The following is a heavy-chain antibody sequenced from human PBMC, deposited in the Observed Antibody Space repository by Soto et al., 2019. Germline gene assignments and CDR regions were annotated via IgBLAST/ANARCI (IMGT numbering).Heavy chain of an antibody. V-gene: IGHV4-31*03. CDR1: RGSISSGGFY. Sequence: PSETLSLTCTVSRGSISSGGFYWSWIRQSPGKGLEWIGFIYANGNSYYNPSLKSRANISLDTSKNKFSLKISSVTVADTAVYYCARDGRTSGYYLDYGGQGTPVTVSS. J-gene: IGHJ4*02. CDR3: ARDGRTSGYYLDY. CDR2: IYANGNS. D-gene: IGHD3-22*01.